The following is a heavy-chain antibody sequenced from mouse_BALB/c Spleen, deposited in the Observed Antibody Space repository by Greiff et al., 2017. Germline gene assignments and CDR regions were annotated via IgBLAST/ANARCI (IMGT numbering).Heavy chain of an antibody. CDR2: ISYSGST. Sequence: EVKLQESGPGLVKPSQSLSLTCTVTGYSITSDYAWNWIRQFPGNKLEWMGYISYSGSTSYNPSLKSRISITRDTSKNQFFLQLNSVTTEDTATYYCARSLTTAPMDYWGQGTSVTVSS. V-gene: IGHV3-2*02. D-gene: IGHD1-2*01. CDR1: GYSITSDYA. J-gene: IGHJ4*01. CDR3: ARSLTTAPMDY.